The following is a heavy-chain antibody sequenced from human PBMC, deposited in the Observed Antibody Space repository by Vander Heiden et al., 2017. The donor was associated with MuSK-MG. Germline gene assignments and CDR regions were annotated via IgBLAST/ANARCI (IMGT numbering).Heavy chain of an antibody. CDR2: ISDDGASP. J-gene: IGHJ4*02. Sequence: EVQLLESGGGLVQPGGSLRLSCAASGCTFSTYAMGWVRQAPGKGLEWVSTISDDGASPYYADSVRGRFTISKDNSKNTLYLQMNSLRGEDTAVYYCGKDGLSYGSGSYFNYWGQGTLVTVSS. CDR3: GKDGLSYGSGSYFNY. CDR1: GCTFSTYA. D-gene: IGHD3-10*01. V-gene: IGHV3-23*01.